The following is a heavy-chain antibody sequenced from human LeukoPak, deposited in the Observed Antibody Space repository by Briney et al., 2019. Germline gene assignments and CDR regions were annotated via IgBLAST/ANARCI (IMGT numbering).Heavy chain of an antibody. V-gene: IGHV4-31*03. CDR2: IYYSGST. CDR3: ASFSWGLNYGFDY. J-gene: IGHJ4*02. CDR1: GGSISSGGYY. D-gene: IGHD4-11*01. Sequence: PSQTLSLICTVSGGSISSGGYYWSWIRQHPGKGLEWIGYIYYSGSTYYNPSLKSRVTISVDTSKNQFSLKLSSVTAADTGVYYCASFSWGLNYGFDYWGQGTLVTVSS.